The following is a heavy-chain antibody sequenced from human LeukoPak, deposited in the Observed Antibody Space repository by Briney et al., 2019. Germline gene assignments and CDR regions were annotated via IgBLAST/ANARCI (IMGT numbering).Heavy chain of an antibody. Sequence: KSGGSLRLSCAASGFTFSSYSMNWVRQAPGKGLEWVSSISSSSSYIYYADSVKGRFTISRDNAKNSLYLQMNMLRAEYTAVYYCAERGAEVGATVAPGDYWGQGTLVTVSS. J-gene: IGHJ4*02. CDR1: GFTFSSYS. CDR3: AERGAEVGATVAPGDY. CDR2: ISSSSSYI. V-gene: IGHV3-21*04. D-gene: IGHD1-26*01.